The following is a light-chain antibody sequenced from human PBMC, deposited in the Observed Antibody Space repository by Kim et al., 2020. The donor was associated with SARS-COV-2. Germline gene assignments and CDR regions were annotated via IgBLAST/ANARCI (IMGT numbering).Light chain of an antibody. Sequence: SYELTQPPSVSVAPGQTARITCGGNNIGGHSVHWYQQKPGQAPVLAIYYDSDRPSGIPERFSGSKAATTATLTLSRVEAGDEADYYCQVWDTDTDDYVFG. CDR2: YDS. CDR3: QVWDTDTDDYV. CDR1: NIGGHS. J-gene: IGLJ1*01. V-gene: IGLV3-21*01.